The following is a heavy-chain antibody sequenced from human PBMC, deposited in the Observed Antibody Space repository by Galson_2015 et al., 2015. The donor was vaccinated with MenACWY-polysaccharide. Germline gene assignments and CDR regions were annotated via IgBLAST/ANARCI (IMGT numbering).Heavy chain of an antibody. CDR2: INPGGSST. J-gene: IGHJ4*02. V-gene: IGHV3-74*01. CDR3: AKSRGASCYFDS. Sequence: SLRLSCAASGVIFNTSWMHWVRQAPGKGLVWVSRINPGGSSTTSADSVKDRFTISRANAKNTLYLQMNSLRPEDPAMFYCAKSRGASCYFDSWGQGPLVTGSS. D-gene: IGHD1-26*01. CDR1: GVIFNTSW.